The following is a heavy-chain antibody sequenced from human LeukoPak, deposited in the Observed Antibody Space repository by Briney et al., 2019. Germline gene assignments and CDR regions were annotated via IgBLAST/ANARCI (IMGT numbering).Heavy chain of an antibody. CDR1: AFTVNNKY. CDR2: IYSDGTT. Sequence: PGGSLRLSCADSAFTVNNKYMSWVRQAPGKGLEWVSVIYSDGTTYYADSVQGRFTISTDNSRNTLYLQMTSLRAEDTALYYCARGAAYDTHGVLDSWGQGALVTVSS. J-gene: IGHJ4*02. D-gene: IGHD3-9*01. V-gene: IGHV3-53*01. CDR3: ARGAAYDTHGVLDS.